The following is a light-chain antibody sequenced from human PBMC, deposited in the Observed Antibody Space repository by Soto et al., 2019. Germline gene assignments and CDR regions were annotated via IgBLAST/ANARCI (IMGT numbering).Light chain of an antibody. J-gene: IGKJ5*01. CDR1: QSVSTSY. Sequence: EIVWTQSPGTLSLSPGERATLSCRASQSVSTSYLALYQQKPGQAPRLLIYCASSRATGIPDRFSGSGSGTDFTLTISSLEPEDFAVYYCQQYGSSLITFGQGTRLEIK. CDR2: CAS. CDR3: QQYGSSLIT. V-gene: IGKV3-20*01.